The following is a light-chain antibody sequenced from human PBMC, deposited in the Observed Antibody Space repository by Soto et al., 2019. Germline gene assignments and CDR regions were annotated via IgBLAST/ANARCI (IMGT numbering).Light chain of an antibody. CDR3: QQYNNWPYT. Sequence: EIVMTQSPATLAVSPGERAALSCRASQSVSSSFAWCQQKPGQAPRLLIYDASSRPTGTPDRFSGSGSGTEFTLTISSLQSEDFAVYYCQQYNNWPYTFGLGTKLEIK. CDR1: QSVSSS. J-gene: IGKJ2*01. CDR2: DAS. V-gene: IGKV3-15*01.